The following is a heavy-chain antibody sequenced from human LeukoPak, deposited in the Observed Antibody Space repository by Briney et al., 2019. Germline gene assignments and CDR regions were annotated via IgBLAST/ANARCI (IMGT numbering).Heavy chain of an antibody. Sequence: PGGSLRLSCVASGFSVSSNYMSWVRLAPGKGLQWVSAIHSGGYTYYADSVKGRFTISRDNSKNTVYLQMNSLRDEDTAVYYCARGAEGGSAYWGQGTLVTVSS. J-gene: IGHJ4*02. CDR2: IHSGGYT. CDR3: ARGAEGGSAY. D-gene: IGHD3-16*01. CDR1: GFSVSSNY. V-gene: IGHV3-53*01.